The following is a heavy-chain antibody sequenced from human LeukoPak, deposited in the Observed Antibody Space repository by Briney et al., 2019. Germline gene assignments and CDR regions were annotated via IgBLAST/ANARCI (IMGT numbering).Heavy chain of an antibody. V-gene: IGHV4-34*01. CDR3: ARLRNDFWSGFTYDFGVDV. Sequence: SETLSLTCGVYGGSFSGYYWSWIRQPPGKGLEWIGDINHSGSTTYNPPLKSRVTISLDTSMTQFSLKLTSVTAADTAVYYCARLRNDFWSGFTYDFGVDVWGHGTTVTVSS. CDR2: INHSGST. D-gene: IGHD3-3*01. CDR1: GGSFSGYY. J-gene: IGHJ6*02.